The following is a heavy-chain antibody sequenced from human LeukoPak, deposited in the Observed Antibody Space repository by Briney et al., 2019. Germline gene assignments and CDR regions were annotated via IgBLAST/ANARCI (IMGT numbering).Heavy chain of an antibody. D-gene: IGHD3-22*01. CDR2: ISSSGSTI. J-gene: IGHJ4*02. CDR1: GFTFDTYE. CDR3: ARDQRYYDSSGTLL. V-gene: IGHV3-48*03. Sequence: GRSLRLSCAASGFTFDTYEMNWVRQAPGKGLEWVSYISSSGSTIYYADSVKGRFTISRDNAKNSLYLQMNSLRAEDTAVYYCARDQRYYDSSGTLLWGQGTLVTVSS.